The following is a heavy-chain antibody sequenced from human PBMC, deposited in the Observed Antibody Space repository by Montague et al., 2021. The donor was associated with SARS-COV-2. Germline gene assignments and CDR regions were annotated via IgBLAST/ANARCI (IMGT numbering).Heavy chain of an antibody. CDR2: ISWNSGSI. Sequence: SLRLSCAASGFTFDDYAMHWVRQAPGKGLEWVSGISWNSGSIGYADSVKGRFTISRDNAKNSLYLQMNSLRAEDTALYYCAKDRALLPYSLHCSSTSCYESAGCYYYGLDVWGQGTTVTVSS. D-gene: IGHD2-2*01. J-gene: IGHJ6*02. V-gene: IGHV3-9*01. CDR3: AKDRALLPYSLHCSSTSCYESAGCYYYGLDV. CDR1: GFTFDDYA.